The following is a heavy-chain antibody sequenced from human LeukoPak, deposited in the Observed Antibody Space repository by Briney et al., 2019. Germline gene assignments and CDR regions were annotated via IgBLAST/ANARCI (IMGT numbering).Heavy chain of an antibody. CDR3: ARDGWFGDYNWFDP. V-gene: IGHV3-48*01. J-gene: IGHJ5*02. Sequence: PGGSLRLSCAASGFTFSSYIMNWVRQAPGKGLEWVSYISIASNTIYYADSVKGRFTISRDNAKNSLYLQMNSLRAEDTAMYYCARDGWFGDYNWFDPWGQGTLVTVSS. D-gene: IGHD3-10*01. CDR2: ISIASNTI. CDR1: GFTFSSYI.